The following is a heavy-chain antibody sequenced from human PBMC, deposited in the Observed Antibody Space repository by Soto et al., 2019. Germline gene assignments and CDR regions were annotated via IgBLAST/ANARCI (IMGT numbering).Heavy chain of an antibody. J-gene: IGHJ4*02. CDR3: AREVGYGDFSAALLD. CDR2: IITLFGTS. D-gene: IGHD2-21*02. Sequence: SVKVSCKASGGTFSSHSINWVRQAPGQGLEWMGGIITLFGTSNYAQNFQGRVTITADQSTSTAYMKLNSLTSDDTAVYYCAREVGYGDFSAALLDWGQGTLVTVSS. CDR1: GGTFSSHS. V-gene: IGHV1-69*13.